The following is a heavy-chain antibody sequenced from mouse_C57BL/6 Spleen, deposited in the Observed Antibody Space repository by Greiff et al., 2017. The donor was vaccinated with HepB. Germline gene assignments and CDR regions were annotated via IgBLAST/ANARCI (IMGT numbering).Heavy chain of an antibody. CDR2: IYPGDGDT. Sequence: VQGVESGPELVKPGASVKISCKASGYAFSSSWMNWVKQRPGKGLEWIGRIYPGDGDTNYNGKFKGKATLTADKSSSTAYMQLSSLTSEDSAVYFCARGDYGSSPYWYFDVWGTGTTVTVSS. CDR1: GYAFSSSW. J-gene: IGHJ1*03. CDR3: ARGDYGSSPYWYFDV. V-gene: IGHV1-82*01. D-gene: IGHD1-1*01.